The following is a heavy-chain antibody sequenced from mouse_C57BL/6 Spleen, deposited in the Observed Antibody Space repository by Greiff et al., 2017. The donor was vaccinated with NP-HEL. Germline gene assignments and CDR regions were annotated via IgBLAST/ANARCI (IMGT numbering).Heavy chain of an antibody. CDR2: INYDGSST. CDR1: GFTFSDYY. J-gene: IGHJ4*01. Sequence: EVKLVESEGGLVQPVSSMKLSCTASGFTFSDYYMAWVRQVPEKGLEWVANINYDGSSTYYLDSLKSRFIISRDNAKNILYLQMSSLKSEDTATYYCARGFSMDYWGQGTSVTVSS. CDR3: ARGFSMDY. V-gene: IGHV5-16*01.